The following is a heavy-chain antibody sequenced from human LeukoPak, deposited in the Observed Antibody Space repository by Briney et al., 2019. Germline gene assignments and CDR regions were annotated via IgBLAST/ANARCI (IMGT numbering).Heavy chain of an antibody. CDR1: GFDVGRNY. V-gene: IGHV3-53*01. CDR3: AKDRRGPAAGTWYFES. J-gene: IGHJ4*02. D-gene: IGHD6-13*01. CDR2: IYSGGAT. Sequence: GSLRLSCAASGFDVGRNYMTWVRQAPGKGLEWVSFIYSGGATYYADSVKGRFTISRDNSKNTLYLQMNSLRAEDTAIYYCAKDRRGPAAGTWYFESWGQGNLVTVSS.